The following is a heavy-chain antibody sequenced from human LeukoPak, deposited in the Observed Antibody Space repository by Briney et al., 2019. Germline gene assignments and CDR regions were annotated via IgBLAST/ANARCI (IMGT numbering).Heavy chain of an antibody. V-gene: IGHV1-69*04. CDR3: ARDDDILTGDY. CDR2: IIPILGIA. CDR1: GGTFSSYA. D-gene: IGHD3-9*01. J-gene: IGHJ4*02. Sequence: ASVKVSCKASGGTFSSYAISWVRQAPGQGLEWMGRIIPILGIANYAQKFQGRVTITADKSTSTAYMELSSLRSEDAAVYYCARDDDILTGDYWGQGTLVTVSS.